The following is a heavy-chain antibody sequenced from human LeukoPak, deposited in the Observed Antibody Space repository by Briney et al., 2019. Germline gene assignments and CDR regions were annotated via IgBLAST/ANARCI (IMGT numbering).Heavy chain of an antibody. V-gene: IGHV3-30*18. CDR2: ISYDGSNK. Sequence: PGGSLRLSCAASGFTFSSYGMHWVRQAPGKGLEWVAVISYDGSNKYYADSVKGRFTISRDNSKNTLYLQMNSLRAEDTAVYYCANSPFPLLRGSGSPEYFRHWGQGTLVTVSS. CDR3: ANSPFPLLRGSGSPEYFRH. D-gene: IGHD3-10*01. J-gene: IGHJ1*01. CDR1: GFTFSSYG.